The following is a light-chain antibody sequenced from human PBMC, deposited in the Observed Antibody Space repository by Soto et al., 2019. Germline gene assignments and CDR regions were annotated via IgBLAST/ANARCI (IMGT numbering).Light chain of an antibody. V-gene: IGKV4-1*01. CDR3: QQYYSTPLS. J-gene: IGKJ4*01. CDR2: WAS. CDR1: QSVLYSSNNKNY. Sequence: DILMTQSPDSLSVSLGERATINCKSSQSVLYSSNNKNYLAWYQQKPGQPPKLLIYWASTRESGVPDRFSGSGSGTDFILTISSLQAEDVAVYYCQQYYSTPLSFGGGTKVDIK.